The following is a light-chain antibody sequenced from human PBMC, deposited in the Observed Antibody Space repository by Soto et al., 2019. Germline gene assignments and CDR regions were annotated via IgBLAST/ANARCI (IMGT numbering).Light chain of an antibody. CDR1: QSILYSASNKNY. Sequence: DIGVSQSQXSLAVSLGERATINCKSSQSILYSASNKNYLAWYQQKPGQPPKLLIYWASTRESGVPDRFSGSGSGTDFTLTISSLQAEDVAVYYCQQYYSTPLTFGQLTRLEI. V-gene: IGKV4-1*01. CDR3: QQYYSTPLT. J-gene: IGKJ5*01. CDR2: WAS.